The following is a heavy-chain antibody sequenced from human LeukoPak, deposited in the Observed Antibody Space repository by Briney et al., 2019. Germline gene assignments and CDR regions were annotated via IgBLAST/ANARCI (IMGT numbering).Heavy chain of an antibody. Sequence: SETLSLTCAVSGGSISSSNWWSWVRQPPGKGLEWIGEIYHSGSTNYNPSLKSRVTISVDKSKNQFSLKLNSVTAADTAVYYCARVDGSCSGGSCPSGNWFDPWGQGTLVTVSS. CDR3: ARVDGSCSGGSCPSGNWFDP. J-gene: IGHJ5*02. D-gene: IGHD2-15*01. CDR2: IYHSGST. CDR1: GGSISSSNW. V-gene: IGHV4-4*02.